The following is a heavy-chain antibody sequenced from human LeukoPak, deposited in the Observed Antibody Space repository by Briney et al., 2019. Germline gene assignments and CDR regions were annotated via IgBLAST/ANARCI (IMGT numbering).Heavy chain of an antibody. Sequence: SETLSLTCAVSGGSISGYYWNWIRQPPGKGLEWIAYIYYGGSTNYNPSLKSRVTISVDASKNQVSLKLSSVTAADTAVYYCARWEVRLNAFEMWGQGTMVTVSS. V-gene: IGHV4-59*08. CDR3: ARWEVRLNAFEM. D-gene: IGHD3-10*01. CDR1: GGSISGYY. CDR2: IYYGGST. J-gene: IGHJ3*02.